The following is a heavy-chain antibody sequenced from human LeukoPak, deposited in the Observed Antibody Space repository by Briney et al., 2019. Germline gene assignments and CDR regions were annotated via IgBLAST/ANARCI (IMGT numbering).Heavy chain of an antibody. J-gene: IGHJ5*02. CDR3: ARPQTAGAWFDP. CDR2: IYYSGST. Sequence: SETLSLTCTVSGGSISSSSYYWGWIRQPPGKGQEWIGSIYYSGSTYYNPSLKSRVTISVDTSKNQFSLKLSSVTAADTAVYYCARPQTAGAWFDPWGQGTLVTVSS. CDR1: GGSISSSSYY. V-gene: IGHV4-39*01. D-gene: IGHD6-19*01.